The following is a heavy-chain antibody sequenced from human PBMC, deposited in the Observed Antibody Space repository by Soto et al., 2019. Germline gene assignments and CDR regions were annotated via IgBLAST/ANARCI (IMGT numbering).Heavy chain of an antibody. CDR3: AIDCFVDLYSFYCFDF. V-gene: IGHV4-61*01. D-gene: IGHD2-15*01. Sequence: PTETLSLTCTVSGGSVSSGSHYWSWIRQPPGKGLEWIAYIYHSGSTDYNPSLKSRVSISVDLSKNQFSLRLDSVTAADTAVYYCAIDCFVDLYSFYCFDFCGPGLFVTVS. J-gene: IGHJ4*03. CDR2: IYHSGST. CDR1: GGSVSSGSHY.